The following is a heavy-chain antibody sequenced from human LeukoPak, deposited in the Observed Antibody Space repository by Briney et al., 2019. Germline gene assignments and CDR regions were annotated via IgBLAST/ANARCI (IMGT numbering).Heavy chain of an antibody. CDR2: IRYDGSNK. V-gene: IGHV3-30*02. J-gene: IGHJ4*02. CDR3: ATDIVVVPAAGEFDY. CDR1: GFAFSSYG. D-gene: IGHD2-2*01. Sequence: GGSLRLSCAASGFAFSSYGMHWVRQAPGKGLEWAAFIRYDGSNKYYADSVKGRFTISRDNSKNTLYLQMNSLRAEDTAVYYCATDIVVVPAAGEFDYWGQGTLVTVSS.